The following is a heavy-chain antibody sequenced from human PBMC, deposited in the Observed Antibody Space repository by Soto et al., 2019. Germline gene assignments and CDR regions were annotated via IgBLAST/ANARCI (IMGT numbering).Heavy chain of an antibody. V-gene: IGHV1-18*01. Sequence: QVQLVQSGAEVKKPGASVKVSCKASGYTFTSYGISWVRQAPGQGLEWMGWISDYNGNTNYAQKLQGRVTMTTDTSKSTAYMELRSLRSDDTAVYYCARNFYDFWSGYYRAYYYYYMDVWGKGTTVTVSS. CDR2: ISDYNGNT. J-gene: IGHJ6*03. CDR1: GYTFTSYG. CDR3: ARNFYDFWSGYYRAYYYYYMDV. D-gene: IGHD3-3*01.